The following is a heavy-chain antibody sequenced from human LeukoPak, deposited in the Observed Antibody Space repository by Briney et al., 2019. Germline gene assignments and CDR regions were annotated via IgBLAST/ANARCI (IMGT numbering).Heavy chain of an antibody. Sequence: QVQLQESGPGLVKPSQTLPLTCTVSGGSISSGGYYWSWIRQLPGKGLAWIGYIYYSGNTYYNPSLKSRVTISVETSKNQFSLKLSSVTAADTAVYYCARVPSVIDAFDIWGQGTMVTVSS. CDR3: ARVPSVIDAFDI. CDR1: GGSISSGGYY. CDR2: IYYSGNT. V-gene: IGHV4-31*03. D-gene: IGHD2-21*01. J-gene: IGHJ3*02.